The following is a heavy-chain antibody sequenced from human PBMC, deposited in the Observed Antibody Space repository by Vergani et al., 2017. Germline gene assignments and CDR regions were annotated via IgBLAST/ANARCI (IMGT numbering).Heavy chain of an antibody. D-gene: IGHD3-3*01. CDR2: IWYDGSNK. J-gene: IGHJ4*02. CDR3: AKDPNYDFWSGYFFEY. CDR1: GFTFSSYG. Sequence: QVQLVESGGGVVQPGRSLRLSCAASGFTFSSYGMHWVRQAPGKGLEWVAVIWYDGSNKYYADSVKGRFTISRDNSKSTLYLQINSLRAEDTAVYYCAKDPNYDFWSGYFFEYWGQGILVTVSS. V-gene: IGHV3-33*06.